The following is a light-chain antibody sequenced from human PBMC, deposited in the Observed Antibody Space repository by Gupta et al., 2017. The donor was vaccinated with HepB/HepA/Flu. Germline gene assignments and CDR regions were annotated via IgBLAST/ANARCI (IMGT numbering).Light chain of an antibody. CDR2: GAS. Sequence: IVLTQSPGTLSWSPGETGTLSCRASQSVSSNYLAWYQQKPGQAPRLLIYGASSRATGIPDRFSGSGSETDFALTISRLEPEDFAVYYCQQYGSSPQTFGQGTKVEIE. J-gene: IGKJ1*01. V-gene: IGKV3-20*01. CDR3: QQYGSSPQT. CDR1: QSVSSNY.